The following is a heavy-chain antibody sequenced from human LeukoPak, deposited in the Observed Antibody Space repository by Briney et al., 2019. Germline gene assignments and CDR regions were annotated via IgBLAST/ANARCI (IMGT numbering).Heavy chain of an antibody. CDR3: AREGNRQWLCKFDY. D-gene: IGHD6-19*01. CDR1: GGSISSYY. Sequence: SETLSLTCTVSGGSISSYYWSWIRQPPGKGLEWIGYIYYSGSTNYNPSLKSRVTISVDTSKNQFSLKLSSVTAADTAVYYCAREGNRQWLCKFDYWGQGTLVTVSS. V-gene: IGHV4-59*01. J-gene: IGHJ4*02. CDR2: IYYSGST.